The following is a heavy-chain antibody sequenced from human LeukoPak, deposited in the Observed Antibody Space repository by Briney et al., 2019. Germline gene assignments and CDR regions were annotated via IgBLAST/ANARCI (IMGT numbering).Heavy chain of an antibody. CDR2: IIPIFGTA. CDR1: GGTFSSYA. J-gene: IGHJ3*02. V-gene: IGHV1-69*06. Sequence: SVKVSCKASGGTFSSYAISWVRQAPGQGLEWMGRIIPIFGTANYAQKFQGRVTITADKSTSTAYMELSSLRSEDTAVYYCASDIRPLGAFDIWGQGTMVTVSS. CDR3: ASDIRPLGAFDI. D-gene: IGHD1-14*01.